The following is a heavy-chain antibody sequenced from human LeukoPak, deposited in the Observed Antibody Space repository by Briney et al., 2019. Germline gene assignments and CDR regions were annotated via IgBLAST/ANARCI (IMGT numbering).Heavy chain of an antibody. D-gene: IGHD4-23*01. V-gene: IGHV3-30*18. J-gene: IGHJ3*02. CDR2: ISYDGSNE. CDR3: AKDLEGVTDAFDM. Sequence: GRSLRLSCAAARFTFSSYGMHWVRQAPGKGLEWVAVISYDGSNEYYADSVKGRFTISRDNSKDTLYLQMNGLRAEDTAAYYCAKDLEGVTDAFDMWGQGTMVTVSS. CDR1: RFTFSSYG.